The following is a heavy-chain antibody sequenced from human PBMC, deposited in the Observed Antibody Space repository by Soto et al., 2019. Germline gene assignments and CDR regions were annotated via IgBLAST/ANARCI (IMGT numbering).Heavy chain of an antibody. J-gene: IGHJ4*02. D-gene: IGHD1-26*01. CDR1: GFTFNTHW. V-gene: IGHV3-74*01. Sequence: EVQLVESGGGVVQPGGSLRLSCTASGFTFNTHWMHWVRQAPGKGLGWVSRIYFDGITRNYADSVKGRLTVSRDNAKNTVYLHVNTLRDEDTAVYYCARGGAMGVDYWGQGTLVTVSS. CDR3: ARGGAMGVDY. CDR2: IYFDGITR.